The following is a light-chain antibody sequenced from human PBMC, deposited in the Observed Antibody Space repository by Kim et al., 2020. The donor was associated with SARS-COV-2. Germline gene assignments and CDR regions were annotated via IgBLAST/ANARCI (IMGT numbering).Light chain of an antibody. CDR1: QSVSRNF. CDR2: GAS. CDR3: QQYGTTPFT. V-gene: IGKV3-20*01. Sequence: EIVLTQSPGTLSLSPGERATLSCRASQSVSRNFLAWYQQIPGQAPRLLIYGASGRATGIPDRFSGSGSGTDFTLTISRLEPEDFAVYYCQQYGTTPFTFGPGTKVDIK. J-gene: IGKJ3*01.